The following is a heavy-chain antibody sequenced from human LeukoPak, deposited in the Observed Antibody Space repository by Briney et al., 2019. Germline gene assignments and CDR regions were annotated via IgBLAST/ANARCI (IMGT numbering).Heavy chain of an antibody. CDR1: GYTFAGYY. CDR3: VMVAAPRDAFDI. J-gene: IGHJ3*02. Sequence: ASVKVSCKASGYTFAGYYVHWVRQAPGQGLEWMGWINPNSGGTSYAQNFQGRVTLTRDTSISTAYMELSRLRSDDTAVYYCVMVAAPRDAFDIWGQGTMVTVSS. V-gene: IGHV1-2*02. D-gene: IGHD2-15*01. CDR2: INPNSGGT.